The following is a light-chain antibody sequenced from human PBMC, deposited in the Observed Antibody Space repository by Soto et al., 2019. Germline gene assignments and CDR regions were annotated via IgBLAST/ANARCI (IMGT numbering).Light chain of an antibody. CDR2: GAS. CDR1: QSVSSSF. J-gene: IGKJ5*01. CDR3: QQYGSSPPT. Sequence: IVLTQSPGTLSLSPGERATLSCRASQSVSSSFLAWYQQKPGQAPRLLIYGASSRATGIPDRFSGSGSGTDFTLTISRLEPEDFAVYYCQQYGSSPPTFGRGTRLEIK. V-gene: IGKV3-20*01.